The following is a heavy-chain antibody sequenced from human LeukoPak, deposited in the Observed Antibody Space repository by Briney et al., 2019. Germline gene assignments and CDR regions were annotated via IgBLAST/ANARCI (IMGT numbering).Heavy chain of an antibody. CDR1: GFTFSSYG. CDR3: ARGYSYGYPFDY. J-gene: IGHJ4*02. D-gene: IGHD5-18*01. Sequence: GRSLRLSCAASGFTFSSYGMHWVRQAPGKGLEWVAVIWYDGSNKYYADSVKGRFTISRDNSKNTLYLQMNSLRAEDTAVYYCARGYSYGYPFDYWGQGTLVTVSS. V-gene: IGHV3-33*01. CDR2: IWYDGSNK.